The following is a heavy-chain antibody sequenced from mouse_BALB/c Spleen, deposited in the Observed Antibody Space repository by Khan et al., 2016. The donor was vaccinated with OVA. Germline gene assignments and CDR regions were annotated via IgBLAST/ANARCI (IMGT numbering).Heavy chain of an antibody. CDR2: MFPGDGST. CDR1: GYTFTSYD. V-gene: IGHV1-85*01. CDR3: ARGGYGGFAY. Sequence: QVQLQQSGAELVKPGASVKLSCKASGYTFTSYDINWVRQRPEQGLEWMGWMFPGDGSTKYNENFKGKATLTTDKSSSTAYMQLSRLTAEDSGAYFGARGGYGGFAYWGQGTLVTVSA. D-gene: IGHD2-14*01. J-gene: IGHJ3*01.